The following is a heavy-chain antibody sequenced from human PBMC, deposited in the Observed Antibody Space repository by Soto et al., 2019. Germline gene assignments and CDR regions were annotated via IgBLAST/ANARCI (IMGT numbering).Heavy chain of an antibody. CDR2: IIPIFGTA. CDR3: AILIAVAADYYYYYGMDV. D-gene: IGHD6-19*01. J-gene: IGHJ6*02. V-gene: IGHV1-69*13. CDR1: GGTFSSYA. Sequence: SVKVSCKASGGTFSSYAISWVRQAPGQGLEWMGGIIPIFGTANYAQKFQGRVTITADESTSTAYMELSSLRSEDTAVYYCAILIAVAADYYYYYGMDVWGQGTTVTVPS.